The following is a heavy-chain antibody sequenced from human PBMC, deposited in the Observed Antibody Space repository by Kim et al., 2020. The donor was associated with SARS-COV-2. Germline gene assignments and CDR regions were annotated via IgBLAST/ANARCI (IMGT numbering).Heavy chain of an antibody. Sequence: SETLSLTCGVSGGSLNGYHWNWIRQAPGRGLEWIGEINHNGGTKCNPSLESRITISIDTSKNQFSLKVNSVTAADTALYFCARGREQYWFRGWFDPWGQGTLVTVSS. CDR3: ARGREQYWFRGWFDP. J-gene: IGHJ5*02. CDR1: GGSLNGYH. D-gene: IGHD3-22*01. CDR2: INHNGGT. V-gene: IGHV4-34*01.